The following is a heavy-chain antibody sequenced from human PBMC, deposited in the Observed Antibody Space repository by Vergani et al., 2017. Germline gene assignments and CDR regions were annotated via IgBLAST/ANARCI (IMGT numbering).Heavy chain of an antibody. Sequence: QVQLVESGGGVVQPGRSLRLSCAASGFTFSSYGMHWVRQAPGKGLEWVAVIWYDGSNKYYADSVKGRFTISRDNSKNTLYLQMNSLRAEDTAVYYCARDGDYYDSSGYSPFDYWGQGTLVTVSS. CDR1: GFTFSSYG. CDR3: ARDGDYYDSSGYSPFDY. J-gene: IGHJ4*02. CDR2: IWYDGSNK. V-gene: IGHV3-33*01. D-gene: IGHD3-22*01.